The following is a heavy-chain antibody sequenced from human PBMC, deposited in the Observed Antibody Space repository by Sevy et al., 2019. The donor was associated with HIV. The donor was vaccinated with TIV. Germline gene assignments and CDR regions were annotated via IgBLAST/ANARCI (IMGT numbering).Heavy chain of an antibody. Sequence: GGSLRLSCAASGLTFDTYGMHWVRQTPGKGLEWVAVISSDGNTKYYGDSVKGRFTVSRDNSKSKLYLQMNSLRAEDTAVYYCARGGIAAADPTYYYYYGMDVWGQGTTVTVSS. CDR2: ISSDGNTK. V-gene: IGHV3-30*03. J-gene: IGHJ6*02. D-gene: IGHD6-13*01. CDR3: ARGGIAAADPTYYYYYGMDV. CDR1: GLTFDTYG.